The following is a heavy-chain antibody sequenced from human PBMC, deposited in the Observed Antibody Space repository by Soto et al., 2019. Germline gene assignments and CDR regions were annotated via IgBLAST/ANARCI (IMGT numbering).Heavy chain of an antibody. CDR3: ARSDYWNGQPRFDH. CDR2: IYPGDSDV. D-gene: IGHD3-3*01. V-gene: IGHV5-51*01. Sequence: CRGSGYSFPSYWIGWVRQMPGKGLEWMGVIYPGDSDVRYSPSFQGQVSISADTSISTAYLQWNSLKASDTAIYFCARSDYWNGQPRFDHWGQGSLVTVSS. J-gene: IGHJ5*02. CDR1: GYSFPSYW.